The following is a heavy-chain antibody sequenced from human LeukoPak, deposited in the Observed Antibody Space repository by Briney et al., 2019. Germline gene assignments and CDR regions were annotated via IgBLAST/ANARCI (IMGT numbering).Heavy chain of an antibody. V-gene: IGHV3-33*01. J-gene: IGHJ6*02. CDR3: ARVRLRGPLYGMDV. CDR2: IWYDGSNK. CDR1: GFTFSSYG. D-gene: IGHD5-12*01. Sequence: GRSPRLSCAASGFTFSSYGMHWVRQAPGKGLEWVAVIWYDGSNKYYADSVKGRFTISRDNSKNTLYLQMNSLRAEDTAVYYYARVRLRGPLYGMDVWGQGTTVTVSS.